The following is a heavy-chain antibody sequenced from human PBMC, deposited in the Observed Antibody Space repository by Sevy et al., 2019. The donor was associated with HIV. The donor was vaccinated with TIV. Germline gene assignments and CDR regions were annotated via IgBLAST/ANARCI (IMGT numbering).Heavy chain of an antibody. CDR1: GFTVNNAW. CDR3: TRERSEWLPLVAAYWSFDL. CDR2: LKGETDGGTT. J-gene: IGHJ2*01. Sequence: GGCLRLSCAASGFTVNNAWMNWVRQVPGKGLEWVGRLKGETDGGTTDYAAPVKGRFTISRDDSKNMVSLQMNRLKTEDTAVYYCTRERSEWLPLVAAYWSFDLWGRGTLVTVSS. V-gene: IGHV3-15*07. D-gene: IGHD5-12*01.